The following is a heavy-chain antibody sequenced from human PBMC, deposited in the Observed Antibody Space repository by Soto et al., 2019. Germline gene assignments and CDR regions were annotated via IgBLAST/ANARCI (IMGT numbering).Heavy chain of an antibody. CDR2: SYYSGRT. CDR1: GGSISSGGYY. Sequence: QVQLQESGPGLVKPSQTLSLTCTVSGGSISSGGYYWSWIRQHPGKGLEWIGYSYYSGRTYYNPYLKSRVTISVDTSKNQFSLKLSSVTAADTAVYYCARLLTYYYDSSGYPFDYWGQGTLVTVSS. V-gene: IGHV4-31*03. D-gene: IGHD3-22*01. J-gene: IGHJ4*02. CDR3: ARLLTYYYDSSGYPFDY.